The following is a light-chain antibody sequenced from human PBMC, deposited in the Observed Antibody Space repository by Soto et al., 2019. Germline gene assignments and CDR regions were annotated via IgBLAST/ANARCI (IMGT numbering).Light chain of an antibody. CDR2: DVN. Sequence: QSALTQPASVSGSPGQSITIPCTGTSSDVGGYNYVSWYQQHPDKAPTLIIFDVNNRPSGVSYRFSGFKSGNTASLTISGLQAEDEADYYCSSYTTTSTWVFGGGTKVTVL. CDR3: SSYTTTSTWV. V-gene: IGLV2-14*01. J-gene: IGLJ3*02. CDR1: SSDVGGYNY.